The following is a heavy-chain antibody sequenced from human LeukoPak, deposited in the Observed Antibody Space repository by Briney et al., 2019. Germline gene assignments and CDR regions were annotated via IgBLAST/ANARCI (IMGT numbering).Heavy chain of an antibody. CDR1: AFTFSSFW. V-gene: IGHV3-7*03. J-gene: IGHJ4*02. CDR2: INEDGSEK. D-gene: IGHD3-10*01. Sequence: GGSLRLSCSPSAFTFSSFWMTWVRQAPGKGLEWVANINEDGSEKNYVDSVKGRFTISRDNSKNTLYLQMNSLRAEDTAVYYCEKDAMFRGVEPYYFDYWGQGTLATVSS. CDR3: EKDAMFRGVEPYYFDY.